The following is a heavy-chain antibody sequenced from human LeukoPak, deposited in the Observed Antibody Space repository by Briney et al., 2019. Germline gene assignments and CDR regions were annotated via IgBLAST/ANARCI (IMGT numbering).Heavy chain of an antibody. Sequence: PGGSLRLSCVASGLTVSSNFMSWARQAQGKGLEWVSVIYSGGTTHYADSVKGRFTISRDNSKNTLYLQMNSLRAEDTAVYYCARDRDYYGSGTYDWFDSWGQGTLVTVSS. CDR2: IYSGGTT. V-gene: IGHV3-66*01. CDR3: ARDRDYYGSGTYDWFDS. CDR1: GLTVSSNF. J-gene: IGHJ5*01. D-gene: IGHD3-10*01.